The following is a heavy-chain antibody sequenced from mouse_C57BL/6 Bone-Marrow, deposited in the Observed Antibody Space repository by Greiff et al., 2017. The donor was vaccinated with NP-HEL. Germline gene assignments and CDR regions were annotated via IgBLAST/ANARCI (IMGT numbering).Heavy chain of an antibody. CDR2: IYPYNGVS. J-gene: IGHJ4*01. CDR1: GYSFTGYY. CDR3: ARGDPSYYGSSTPYAMDY. V-gene: IGHV1-31*01. Sequence: VQLKESGPELVKPGASVKISCKASGYSFTGYYMHWVKQSHGNILDWIGYIYPYNGVSSYNQKFKGKATLTVDKSSSTAYMELRSLTSEDSAVYYCARGDPSYYGSSTPYAMDYWGQGTSVTVSS. D-gene: IGHD1-1*01.